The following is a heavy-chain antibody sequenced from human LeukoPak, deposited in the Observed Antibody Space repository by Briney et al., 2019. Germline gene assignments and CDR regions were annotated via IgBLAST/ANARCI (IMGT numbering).Heavy chain of an antibody. CDR1: GGSISSYY. CDR2: IYYSGST. CDR3: ARDPGGPYYDILTGYYRSPYGMDV. Sequence: SETLSLTCTVSGGSISSYYWSWIRQPPGKGLEWIGYIYYSGSTNYNPSLKSRVTISVDTSKNQFSLKLSSVTAADTAVYYCARDPGGPYYDILTGYYRSPYGMDVWGQGTTVTVSS. D-gene: IGHD3-9*01. V-gene: IGHV4-59*01. J-gene: IGHJ6*02.